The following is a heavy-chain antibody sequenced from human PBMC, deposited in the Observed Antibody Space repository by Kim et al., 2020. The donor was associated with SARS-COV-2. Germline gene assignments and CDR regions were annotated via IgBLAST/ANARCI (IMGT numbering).Heavy chain of an antibody. Sequence: PSLKSRVTISVDTSKNQFSLKLSSVTAADTAVYYCARYVGASYWYFDLWGRGTLITVSS. CDR3: ARYVGASYWYFDL. V-gene: IGHV4-34*13. J-gene: IGHJ2*01. D-gene: IGHD1-26*01.